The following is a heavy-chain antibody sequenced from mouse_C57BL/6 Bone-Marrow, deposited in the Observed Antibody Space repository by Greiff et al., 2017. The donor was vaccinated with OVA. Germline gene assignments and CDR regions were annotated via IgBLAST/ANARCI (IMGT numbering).Heavy chain of an antibody. Sequence: EVMLVESGGGLVQPGGSLKLSCAASGFTFSDYYMYWVRQTPEKRLEWVAYISNGGGSTYYPDTVKGRFTISRDNAKNTLYLQMSRLKSEDTAMYHCARPGSYWYFDVWGTGTTVTVSS. V-gene: IGHV5-12*01. D-gene: IGHD1-1*01. J-gene: IGHJ1*03. CDR3: ARPGSYWYFDV. CDR1: GFTFSDYY. CDR2: ISNGGGST.